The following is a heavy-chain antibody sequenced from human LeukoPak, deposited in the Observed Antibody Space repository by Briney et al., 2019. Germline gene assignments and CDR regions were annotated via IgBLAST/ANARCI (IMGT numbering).Heavy chain of an antibody. V-gene: IGHV1-46*01. J-gene: IGHJ4*02. Sequence: ASVKVSCKASGYTFTSYYKHWVRQAPGQGLEWMGIINPNGGSTSYAQKFQGRVTMTRDTSTSTVYMDLSSLRSEDTAVYYCARRGSQLNFDYWGQGTLVIVSS. CDR2: INPNGGST. D-gene: IGHD5-18*01. CDR1: GYTFTSYY. CDR3: ARRGSQLNFDY.